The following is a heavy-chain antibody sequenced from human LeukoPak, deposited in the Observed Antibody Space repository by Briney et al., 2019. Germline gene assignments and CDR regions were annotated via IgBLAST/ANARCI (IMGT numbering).Heavy chain of an antibody. D-gene: IGHD6-19*01. CDR2: ISNDSRYI. CDR3: ARVNSSGWYEYYFDY. V-gene: IGHV3-21*01. J-gene: IGHJ4*02. CDR1: GFTLSRYI. Sequence: GGSLRLSCIASGFTLSRYIMNWVRQAPGKGLEWVASISNDSRYIYYSDSVKGRFTISRDDAENTVYLQTNSLRAEDTAVYYCARVNSSGWYEYYFDYWGQGTLVTVSS.